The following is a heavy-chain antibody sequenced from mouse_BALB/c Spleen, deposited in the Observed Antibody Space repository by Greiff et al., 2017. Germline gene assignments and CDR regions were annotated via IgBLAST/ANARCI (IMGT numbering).Heavy chain of an antibody. CDR3: AREELGKGGWYFDV. Sequence: EVQRVESGGGLVKPGGSLKLSCAASGFTFSSYAMSWVRQSPEKRLEWVAEISSGGSYTYYPDTVTGRFTISRDSAKNTLYLEMSSLRSEDTAMYYCAREELGKGGWYFDVWGAGTTVTVSS. CDR1: GFTFSSYA. V-gene: IGHV5-9-4*01. CDR2: ISSGGSYT. D-gene: IGHD2-1*01. J-gene: IGHJ1*01.